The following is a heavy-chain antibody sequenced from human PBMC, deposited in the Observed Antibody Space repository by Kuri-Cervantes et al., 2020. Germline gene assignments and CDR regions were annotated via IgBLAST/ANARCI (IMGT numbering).Heavy chain of an antibody. Sequence: ESLKISCTVSGGSISSSSYYWGWIRQPPGKGLEWIGSIYYSGSTYYNPSLKSRVTISVDTSKNQFSLKLSSVTAADTAVYYCARHLPREYCSSTSCYPPNWFGPWGQGTLVTVSS. CDR2: IYYSGST. CDR3: ARHLPREYCSSTSCYPPNWFGP. D-gene: IGHD2-2*01. CDR1: GGSISSSSYY. V-gene: IGHV4-39*01. J-gene: IGHJ5*02.